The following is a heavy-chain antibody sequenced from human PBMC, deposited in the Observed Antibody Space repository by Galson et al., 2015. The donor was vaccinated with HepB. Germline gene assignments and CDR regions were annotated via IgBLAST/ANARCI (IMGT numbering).Heavy chain of an antibody. CDR1: GYIFTKYW. CDR3: ARLPPEVRRGSDD. Sequence: QSGAEVKKPGESLTISCKASGYIFTKYWINWVRQMPGKGLEWMGRIAPDDSYDDYSPSLQGHVTISVDTSINTAYLHLSSLKASDTAIYYCARLPPEVRRGSDDWGQGSLVTVSS. J-gene: IGHJ4*02. D-gene: IGHD2-2*01. CDR2: IAPDDSYD. V-gene: IGHV5-10-1*01.